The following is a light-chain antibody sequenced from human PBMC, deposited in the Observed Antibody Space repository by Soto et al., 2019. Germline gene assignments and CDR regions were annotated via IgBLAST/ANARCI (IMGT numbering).Light chain of an antibody. Sequence: EIVMTQSPATLSVSPGERATLSCRASQRVGSNLAWNQQKPGQAPRLLIYGASTRATGIPARFSGSGSGTEFTLTISSLQSEDFAVYYCQQYNNWPPYTFGQGTKLEIK. CDR1: QRVGSN. V-gene: IGKV3-15*01. CDR2: GAS. J-gene: IGKJ2*01. CDR3: QQYNNWPPYT.